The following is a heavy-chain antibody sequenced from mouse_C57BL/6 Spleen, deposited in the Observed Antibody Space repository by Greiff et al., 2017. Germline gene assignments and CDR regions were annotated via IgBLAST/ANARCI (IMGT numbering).Heavy chain of an antibody. CDR1: GYTFTSYW. J-gene: IGHJ3*01. D-gene: IGHD1-1*01. V-gene: IGHV1-55*01. CDR3: AREEYYGSSYVAWFAY. CDR2: IYPGSGST. Sequence: QVQLQQPGAELVKPGASVKMSCKASGYTFTSYWITWVKQRPGQGLEWIGDIYPGSGSTNYNEKFKSKATLTVDKPSSTAYMQLSSLTSEDSAVYYCAREEYYGSSYVAWFAYWGQGTLVTVSA.